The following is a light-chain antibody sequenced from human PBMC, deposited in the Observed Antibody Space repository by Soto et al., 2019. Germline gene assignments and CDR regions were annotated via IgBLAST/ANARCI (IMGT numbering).Light chain of an antibody. CDR1: QTISSH. J-gene: IGKJ1*01. CDR3: QQYNSYWT. V-gene: IGKV1-5*01. Sequence: DIQMTQSPSSLSASVGDRVIITCRASQTISSHLNWYQQKPGKAPKLLIYDASSLESGVPSRFSGSGSGTEFTLTISSLQPEDFATYYCQQYNSYWTFGQGTKVDIK. CDR2: DAS.